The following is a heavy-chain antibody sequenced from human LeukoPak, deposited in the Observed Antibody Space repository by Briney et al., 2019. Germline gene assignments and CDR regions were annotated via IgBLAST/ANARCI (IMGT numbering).Heavy chain of an antibody. CDR3: ARIGDPTISIAAAGEVADY. V-gene: IGHV6-1*01. J-gene: IGHJ4*02. CDR1: GDSVSSNSAA. CDR2: TYYRSKWYN. D-gene: IGHD6-13*01. Sequence: SQTLSLTCAISGDSVSSNSAAWNWIRQSPSRGLEWLGRTYYRSKWYNDYAVSVKSRITINPDTSKNQFSLQLNSVTPEDTAVYYRARIGDPTISIAAAGEVADYWGQGTLVTVSS.